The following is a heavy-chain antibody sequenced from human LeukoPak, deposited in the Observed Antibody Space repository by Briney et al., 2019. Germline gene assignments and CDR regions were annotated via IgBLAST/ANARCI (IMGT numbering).Heavy chain of an antibody. CDR3: ARGVGSTVTAT. J-gene: IGHJ5*02. CDR1: GGSISSYY. Sequence: PSETLSLTCTVSGGSISSYYWSWIRQPPGKGLEWIGYIYYSGSTNYNPSLKSRVTISVDTSKNQFSLKLSSVTAADTAVYYCARGVGSTVTATWGQGTLVTVSS. CDR2: IYYSGST. V-gene: IGHV4-59*12. D-gene: IGHD2-21*02.